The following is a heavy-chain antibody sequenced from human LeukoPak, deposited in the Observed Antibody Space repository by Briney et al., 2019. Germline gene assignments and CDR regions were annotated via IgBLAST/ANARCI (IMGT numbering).Heavy chain of an antibody. J-gene: IGHJ3*02. Sequence: GASVKVSCKASGYTFAGYYIHWVRQAPGQGLEWMGWINPNSGGTNYAQKFQGRVTMTRDTSISTAYMELSSLRSEDTAVYYCARTYSGSYSDAFDIWGQGTMVTVSS. CDR2: INPNSGGT. D-gene: IGHD1-26*01. V-gene: IGHV1-2*02. CDR1: GYTFAGYY. CDR3: ARTYSGSYSDAFDI.